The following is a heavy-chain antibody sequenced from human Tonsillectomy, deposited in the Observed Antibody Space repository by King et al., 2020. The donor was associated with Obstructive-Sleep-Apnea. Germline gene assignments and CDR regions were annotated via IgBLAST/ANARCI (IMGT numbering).Heavy chain of an antibody. CDR3: ARGRTNYSHDHPVY. CDR2: IYYSGST. CDR1: Y. J-gene: IGHJ4*02. D-gene: IGHD1-7*01. V-gene: IGHV4-59*01. Sequence: YWSWIRQPTGKGLAWIGYIYYSGSTNYNPSLKSRVTISVDTSKNQFSRRLSSVTAADTAVYYCARGRTNYSHDHPVYWGPGTLVTFSS.